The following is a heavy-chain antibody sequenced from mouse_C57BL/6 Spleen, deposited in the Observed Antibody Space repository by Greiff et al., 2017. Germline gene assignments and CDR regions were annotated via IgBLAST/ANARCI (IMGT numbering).Heavy chain of an antibody. CDR1: GFTFTDYY. CDR2: IRNKANGYTT. J-gene: IGHJ4*01. Sequence: EVQLQESGGGLVQPGGSLSLSCAASGFTFTDYYMSWVRQPPGKALEWLGFIRNKANGYTTEYSASVKGRFTISRDNSQSILYLQMNALRAEDSATYYCARYDDYDVYAMDYWGQGTSVTVSS. CDR3: ARYDDYDVYAMDY. V-gene: IGHV7-3*01. D-gene: IGHD2-4*01.